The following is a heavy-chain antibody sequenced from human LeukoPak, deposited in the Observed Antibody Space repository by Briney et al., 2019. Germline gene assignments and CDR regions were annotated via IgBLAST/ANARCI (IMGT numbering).Heavy chain of an antibody. CDR2: ISWNSGSI. Sequence: PGRSLRLSCAASGFTFDDYAMHWVRHAPGKGLEWVSGISWNSGSIGYADSVKGRFTISRDNAKNSLYLQMNSLRAEDTALYYCAKPYYYDSSGYEYEYYFDYWGQGTLVTVSS. CDR1: GFTFDDYA. CDR3: AKPYYYDSSGYEYEYYFDY. D-gene: IGHD3-22*01. J-gene: IGHJ4*02. V-gene: IGHV3-9*01.